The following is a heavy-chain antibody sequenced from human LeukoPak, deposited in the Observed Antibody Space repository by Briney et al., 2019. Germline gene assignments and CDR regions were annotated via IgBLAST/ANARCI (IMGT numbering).Heavy chain of an antibody. CDR2: INPSGGST. Sequence: EASVKVSCKASGYTFTSYYTHWVRQAPGQGLEWMGIINPSGGSTSYAQKFQGRVTVTRDTSTSTVYMELSSLRSEDTAVYYCARDRVGYQLSRGYYFDYWGQGTLVTVSS. CDR3: ARDRVGYQLSRGYYFDY. V-gene: IGHV1-46*01. J-gene: IGHJ4*02. D-gene: IGHD2-2*01. CDR1: GYTFTSYY.